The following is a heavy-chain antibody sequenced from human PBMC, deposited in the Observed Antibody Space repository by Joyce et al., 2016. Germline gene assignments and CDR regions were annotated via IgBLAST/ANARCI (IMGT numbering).Heavy chain of an antibody. CDR2: ISHDADRQ. Sequence: QFQLVESGGRVVQPGRSLRLSCRASGFTFNSFAMHWVRQEQGKGRGWVAVISHDADRQFYGESSKGRFTISRDNDKNTLNLQMNSLRVEDTAVYYCAKGALADQLLPPADLWGQGTLVTVSS. D-gene: IGHD1-1*01. CDR1: GFTFNSFA. V-gene: IGHV3-30*18. J-gene: IGHJ1*01. CDR3: AKGALADQLLPPADL.